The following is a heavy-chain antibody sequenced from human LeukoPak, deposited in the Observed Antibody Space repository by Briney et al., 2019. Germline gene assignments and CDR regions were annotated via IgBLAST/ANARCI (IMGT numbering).Heavy chain of an antibody. CDR1: GYTLTRYY. Sequence: ASVKVSCKASGYTLTRYYMHWVRQAPGRGLEWMGWINANSGDTKYAQKFQGRVTMTRDTSISTAYMELSRLRSDDTAMYYCAREISGYSDYWGQGTLVTVSS. D-gene: IGHD3-22*01. V-gene: IGHV1-2*02. CDR3: AREISGYSDY. CDR2: INANSGDT. J-gene: IGHJ4*02.